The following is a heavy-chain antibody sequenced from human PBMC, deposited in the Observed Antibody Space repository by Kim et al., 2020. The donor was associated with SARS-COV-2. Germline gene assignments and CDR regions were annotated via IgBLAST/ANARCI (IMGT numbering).Heavy chain of an antibody. CDR3: ARAVAAGRPSDDY. V-gene: IGHV3-11*04. D-gene: IGHD6-13*01. CDR1: GFTFSDYY. J-gene: IGHJ4*02. CDR2: ISSSGSTI. Sequence: GGSLRLSCAASGFTFSDYYMSWIRQAPGKGLEWVSYISSSGSTIYYADSVKGRFTISRDNAKNSLYLQMNSLRAEDTAVYYCARAVAAGRPSDDYWGQGTLVTVSS.